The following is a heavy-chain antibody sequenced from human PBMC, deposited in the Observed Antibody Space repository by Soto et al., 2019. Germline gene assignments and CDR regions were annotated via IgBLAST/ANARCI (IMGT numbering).Heavy chain of an antibody. D-gene: IGHD6-6*01. CDR1: GFTFRNAW. Sequence: GGSLRLSCAASGFTFRNAWMSWVRQAPGKGLEWVGRIKSKTNGGTTDYAAPVKGRFAISRDDSKNTVYLQMNSLKTEDTAVYYCTTDDPINKYWGQGTLVTVSS. CDR3: TTDDPINKY. J-gene: IGHJ4*02. V-gene: IGHV3-15*01. CDR2: IKSKTNGGTT.